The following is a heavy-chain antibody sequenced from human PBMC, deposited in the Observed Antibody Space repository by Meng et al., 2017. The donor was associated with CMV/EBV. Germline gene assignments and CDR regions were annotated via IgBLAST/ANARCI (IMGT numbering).Heavy chain of an antibody. CDR1: GYPFTSYY. Sequence: ASVKVSCKASGYPFTSYYMHWVRQAPGQGLEWMGIINPSGGSTSYAQKFQGRVTMTRDTSTSTVYMELSSLRSEDTAVYYCATHPKGAAGTVDYWGQGTLVTSPQ. V-gene: IGHV1-46*01. CDR2: INPSGGST. D-gene: IGHD6-13*01. CDR3: ATHPKGAAGTVDY. J-gene: IGHJ4*02.